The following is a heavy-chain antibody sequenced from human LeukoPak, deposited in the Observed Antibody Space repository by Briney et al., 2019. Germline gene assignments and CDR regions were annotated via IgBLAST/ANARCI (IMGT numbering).Heavy chain of an antibody. CDR1: GFTFSSYS. D-gene: IGHD3-16*01. Sequence: GGSLRLSCAASGFTFSSYSMNWVRQSPGKGLEWISYISSNSSALYYGDSVKGRFTISRDSATNSVSLQMDSLRPEDTAVYYCARGRGTSVYFDFWGQGTLVTVSS. V-gene: IGHV3-48*01. J-gene: IGHJ4*02. CDR3: ARGRGTSVYFDF. CDR2: ISSNSSAL.